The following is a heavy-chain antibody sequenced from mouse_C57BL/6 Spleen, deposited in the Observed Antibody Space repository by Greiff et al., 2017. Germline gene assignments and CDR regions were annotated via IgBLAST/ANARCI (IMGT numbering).Heavy chain of an antibody. D-gene: IGHD1-1*01. J-gene: IGHJ2*01. CDR3: ARRGLLRYFDY. Sequence: VQLQQPGAELVMPGASVKLSCKASGYTFTSYWMPWVKQRPGQGLEWIGEIDPSDSYTNYNQKFKGKSTLTVDKSSSTAYMQLSSLTSEDSAVYYCARRGLLRYFDYWGQGTTLTVAS. CDR2: IDPSDSYT. V-gene: IGHV1-69*01. CDR1: GYTFTSYW.